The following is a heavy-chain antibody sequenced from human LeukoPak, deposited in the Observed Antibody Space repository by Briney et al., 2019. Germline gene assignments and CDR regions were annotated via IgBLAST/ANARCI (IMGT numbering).Heavy chain of an antibody. J-gene: IGHJ6*02. V-gene: IGHV1-69*13. CDR2: TIPIFGTA. Sequence: SVKVSCKASGGTFSSYAISWVRQAPGQGLEWMGGTIPIFGTANYAQKFQGRVTITADESTSTAYMELSSLRSEDTAVYYCARGGPGDYYYYGMDVWGQGTTVTVSS. CDR1: GGTFSSYA. CDR3: ARGGPGDYYYYGMDV. D-gene: IGHD7-27*01.